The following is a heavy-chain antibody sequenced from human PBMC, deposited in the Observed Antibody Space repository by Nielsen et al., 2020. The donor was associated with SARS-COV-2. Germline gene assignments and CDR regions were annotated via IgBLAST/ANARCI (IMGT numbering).Heavy chain of an antibody. J-gene: IGHJ5*02. CDR2: ISSSSSYI. D-gene: IGHD6-19*01. CDR3: ARAQAPQYSSGWYWRDWFDP. CDR1: GFTFSSYS. V-gene: IGHV3-21*01. Sequence: GGSLRLSCAAFGFTFSSYSMNWVRQAPGKGLEWVSSISSSSSYIYYADSVKGRFTISRDNAKNSLYLQMNSLRAEDTAVYYCARAQAPQYSSGWYWRDWFDPWGQGTLVTVSS.